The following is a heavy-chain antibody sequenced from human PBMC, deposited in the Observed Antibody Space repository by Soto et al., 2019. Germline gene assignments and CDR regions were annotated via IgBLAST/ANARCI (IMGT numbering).Heavy chain of an antibody. CDR3: AREGPGYDILTGYYKGDNWFDP. J-gene: IGHJ5*02. V-gene: IGHV1-69*04. Sequence: SVKVSCKASGGTFSSYTISWVRQAPGQGLEWMGRIIPILGIANYAQKFQGRVTITADKSTSTAYMELSSLRSEDTAVYYCAREGPGYDILTGYYKGDNWFDPWGQGTLVTVSS. CDR1: GGTFSSYT. D-gene: IGHD3-9*01. CDR2: IIPILGIA.